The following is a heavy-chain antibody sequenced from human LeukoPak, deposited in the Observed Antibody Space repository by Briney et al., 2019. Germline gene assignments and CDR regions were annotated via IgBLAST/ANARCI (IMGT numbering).Heavy chain of an antibody. CDR1: GFTFSSYS. D-gene: IGHD2-2*01. CDR3: ARVSRYYFDY. Sequence: TGGSLRLSCAASGFTFSSYSMNWVRQAPGKGLECVSSISSGTSYIYYADSVKGRFTISRDNAKNSLFLQMDSLRAEDTAVYYCARVSRYYFDYWGQGTLVTVSS. V-gene: IGHV3-21*01. CDR2: ISSGTSYI. J-gene: IGHJ4*02.